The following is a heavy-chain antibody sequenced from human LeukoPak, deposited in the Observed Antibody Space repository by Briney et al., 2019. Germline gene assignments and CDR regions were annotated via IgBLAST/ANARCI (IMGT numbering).Heavy chain of an antibody. D-gene: IGHD6-13*01. Sequence: GSLRLSCAASGFTFSSYAMHWVRQAPGKGLEWVAVISYDGSNKYYADSVKGRFTISRDNSKNTLYLQMNSLRAEDTAVYYCARDNGKFPSAATGDFDYWGQGTLVTASS. CDR1: GFTFSSYA. V-gene: IGHV3-30*04. CDR2: ISYDGSNK. CDR3: ARDNGKFPSAATGDFDY. J-gene: IGHJ4*02.